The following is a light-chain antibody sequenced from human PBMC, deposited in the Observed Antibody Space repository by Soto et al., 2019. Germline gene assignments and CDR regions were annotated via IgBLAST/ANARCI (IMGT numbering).Light chain of an antibody. CDR2: KAS. CDR1: QSISSW. V-gene: IGKV1-5*03. J-gene: IGKJ2*01. Sequence: IQMTQSPSTLSASVGDRVTITCRASQSISSWLAWYQQKPGQAPKLLIYKASSLKSGVPSRFSGSGSGTEFTLTISSLQPDDFATYYCQQYNSYPYTFGQGTKLEIK. CDR3: QQYNSYPYT.